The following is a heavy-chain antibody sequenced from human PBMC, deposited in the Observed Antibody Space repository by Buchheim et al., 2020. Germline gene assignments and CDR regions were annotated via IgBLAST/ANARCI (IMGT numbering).Heavy chain of an antibody. D-gene: IGHD2-21*02. CDR3: ARVWGTVVTARPYWYFDL. Sequence: QVQLQQWGAGLLKPSETLSLTCAVYGGSFSGYYWSWIRQPPGKGLEWIGEINHSGSTNYNPSLKSRVTISVDKSKNQFSLKLSSVTAADTAVYYCARVWGTVVTARPYWYFDLWGRGTL. CDR1: GGSFSGYY. CDR2: INHSGST. V-gene: IGHV4-34*01. J-gene: IGHJ2*01.